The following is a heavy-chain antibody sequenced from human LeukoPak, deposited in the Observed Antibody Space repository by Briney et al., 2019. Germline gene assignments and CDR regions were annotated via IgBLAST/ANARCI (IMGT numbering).Heavy chain of an antibody. CDR2: INSDGINT. CDR1: GFTFSNYW. J-gene: IGHJ6*03. Sequence: GRSLGLSCAASGFTFSNYWMHWVRQAPGKGLVWVSRINSDGINTSYADSVKGRFTISRDNAKNTLNLQMNSLRAEDTAVYYCARDPYSGRYGDYYYYYMDVWGKGTTVTISS. D-gene: IGHD1-26*01. V-gene: IGHV3-74*01. CDR3: ARDPYSGRYGDYYYYYMDV.